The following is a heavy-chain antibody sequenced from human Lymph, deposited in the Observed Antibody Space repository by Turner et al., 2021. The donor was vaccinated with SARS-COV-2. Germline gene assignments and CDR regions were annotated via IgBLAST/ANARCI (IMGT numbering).Heavy chain of an antibody. CDR2: IYPGDSDN. D-gene: IGHD3-3*01. Sequence: EVQLVQSGAEVKKPAESLMISCTGAGYTFTSYWIGWVRQLPGRGLEWMGIIYPGDSDNRYSPSFQGQVTISADKTISTAYLQWSSLKASDTAMYYCARREWGGSLGHIDYWGQGTLVTVSS. J-gene: IGHJ4*02. CDR3: ARREWGGSLGHIDY. CDR1: GYTFTSYW. V-gene: IGHV5-51*01.